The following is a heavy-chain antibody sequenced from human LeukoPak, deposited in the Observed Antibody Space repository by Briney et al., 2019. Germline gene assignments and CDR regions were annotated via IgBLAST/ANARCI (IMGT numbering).Heavy chain of an antibody. CDR1: GGSITTYY. Sequence: SETLSLTCTVSGGSITTYYWSWIRQPPGKRLEWIGHIYYSGSTNYNPSLKSRVTISVDTSKNQFSLKLSSVTAADTAVYYCASRSSIWSGYQDTLYYFDSWGQGTLVTVSS. CDR2: IYYSGST. CDR3: ASRSSIWSGYQDTLYYFDS. J-gene: IGHJ4*02. V-gene: IGHV4-59*01. D-gene: IGHD3-3*01.